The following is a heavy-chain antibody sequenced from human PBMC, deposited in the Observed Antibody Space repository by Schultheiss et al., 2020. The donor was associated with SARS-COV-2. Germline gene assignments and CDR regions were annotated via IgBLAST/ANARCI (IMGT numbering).Heavy chain of an antibody. CDR1: GYTFTGYY. D-gene: IGHD3-22*01. CDR2: ISAYNGNT. Sequence: ASVKVSCKASGYTFTGYYMHWVRQAPGQGLEWMGWISAYNGNTNYAQKLQGRVTMTTDTSTSTAYMELRSLRSDDTAVYYCAREPDSSGNFRGYFSMDVWGQGTTVTVSS. CDR3: AREPDSSGNFRGYFSMDV. J-gene: IGHJ6*02. V-gene: IGHV1-18*04.